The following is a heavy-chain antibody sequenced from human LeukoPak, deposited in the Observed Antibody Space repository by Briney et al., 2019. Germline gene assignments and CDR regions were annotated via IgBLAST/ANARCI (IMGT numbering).Heavy chain of an antibody. V-gene: IGHV3-74*01. D-gene: IGHD3-22*01. J-gene: IGHJ4*02. CDR3: TTYYYNSGPCKD. Sequence: PEGSLRLSCAASGFTFSSYWMHWVRQVPGKGLVWVSRINSDGSSTTYADSVKGRFTISRDNAKNTLYLQMNSLRAEDTAVYYCTTYYYNSGPCKDWGQGTLVTVSS. CDR1: GFTFSSYW. CDR2: INSDGSST.